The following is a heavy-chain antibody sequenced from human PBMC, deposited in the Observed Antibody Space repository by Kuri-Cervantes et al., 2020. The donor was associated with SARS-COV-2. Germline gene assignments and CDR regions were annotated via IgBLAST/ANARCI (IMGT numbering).Heavy chain of an antibody. V-gene: IGHV3-7*02. J-gene: IGHJ5*02. CDR3: AFPQGQGS. CDR2: IKQDGSEK. Sequence: GGSLRLSCAASGFIFSNYWMNWVRQAPGKGLESVANIKQDGSEKYYVDSVKGRFTISRDNARKSLFLQMNSLRVEDTGIYYCAFPQGQGSWGPGTRVTVSS. CDR1: GFIFSNYW.